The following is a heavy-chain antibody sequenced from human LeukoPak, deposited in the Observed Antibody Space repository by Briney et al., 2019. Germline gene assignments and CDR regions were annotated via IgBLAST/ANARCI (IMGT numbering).Heavy chain of an antibody. V-gene: IGHV4-34*01. Sequence: PSETLSLTCAAYGGSFSGYYWSWIRQPPGKGLEWIGEINHSGSTNYNPSLKSRVTISVDTSKNQFSLKLSSVTAADTALYYCARGEWQPRFDPWGQGTLVTVSS. CDR1: GGSFSGYY. D-gene: IGHD2-8*01. CDR2: INHSGST. CDR3: ARGEWQPRFDP. J-gene: IGHJ5*02.